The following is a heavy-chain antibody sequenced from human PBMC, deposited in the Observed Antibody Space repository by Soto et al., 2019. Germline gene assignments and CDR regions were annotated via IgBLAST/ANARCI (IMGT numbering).Heavy chain of an antibody. V-gene: IGHV1-69*01. D-gene: IGHD1-1*01. J-gene: IGHJ6*02. CDR1: GGTFNRYT. CDR2: IIPIFGTA. CDR3: ALWGFRDGNNSKYNYSGMDV. Sequence: VQLVQSGAEVKKPGSSVKLSCKASGGTFNRYTISWVRQAPGQGFEWMGGIIPIFGTANYAQKFQGRVAIIADESTSAAYMELRSLRSEDTAVYYCALWGFRDGNNSKYNYSGMDVWGQGTTVTVSS.